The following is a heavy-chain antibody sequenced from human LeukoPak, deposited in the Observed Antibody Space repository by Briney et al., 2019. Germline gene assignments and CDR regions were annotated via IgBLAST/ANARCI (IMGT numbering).Heavy chain of an antibody. J-gene: IGHJ4*02. CDR2: IIPIFGTA. CDR1: GGTFSSYA. V-gene: IGHV1-69*05. CDR3: AREGPELAYCGGDCYIPDY. Sequence: ASVKVSCKASGGTFSSYAISWVLQAPGQGLEWMGRIIPIFGTANYAQKFQGRVTITTDESTSTAYMELSSLRAEDTAVYYCAREGPELAYCGGDCYIPDYWGQGTLVTVSS. D-gene: IGHD2-21*02.